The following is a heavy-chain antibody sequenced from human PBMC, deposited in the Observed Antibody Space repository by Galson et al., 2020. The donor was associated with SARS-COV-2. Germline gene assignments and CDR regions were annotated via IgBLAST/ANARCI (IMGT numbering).Heavy chain of an antibody. V-gene: IGHV3-33*01. Sequence: TGGSLRLSCAASGFTFSSYGMHWVRQAPGKGLEWVAVIWYDGSNKYYADSVKGRFTISRDNSKNTLYLQMNSLRAEDTAVYYCARGRDRYSSSWSTNAYYYGMDVWGQGTTVTVSS. D-gene: IGHD6-13*01. J-gene: IGHJ6*02. CDR3: ARGRDRYSSSWSTNAYYYGMDV. CDR1: GFTFSSYG. CDR2: IWYDGSNK.